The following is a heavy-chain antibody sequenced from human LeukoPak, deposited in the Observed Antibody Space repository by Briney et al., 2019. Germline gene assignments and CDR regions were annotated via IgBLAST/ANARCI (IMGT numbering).Heavy chain of an antibody. CDR1: GFTFSSYG. Sequence: GGSLRLSCAASGFTFSSYGMHWVRQAPGKGLEWVAVISYDGSNKYYADSVKGRFTISRDNSKNTLYLQMNSLRAEDTAVYYCARAKGLFDHWGQGTLVTVSS. J-gene: IGHJ4*02. CDR2: ISYDGSNK. V-gene: IGHV3-30*03. CDR3: ARAKGLFDH.